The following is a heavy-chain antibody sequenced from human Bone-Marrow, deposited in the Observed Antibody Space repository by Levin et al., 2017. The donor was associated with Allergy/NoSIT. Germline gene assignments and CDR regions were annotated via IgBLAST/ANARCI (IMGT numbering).Heavy chain of an antibody. CDR1: GFTFSSYS. V-gene: IGHV3-21*01. CDR2: ISSSSSYI. J-gene: IGHJ2*01. Sequence: AGGSLRLSCAASGFTFSSYSMNWVRQAPGKGLEWVSSISSSSSYIYYADSVKGRFTISRDNAKNSLFLQMNSLRAEDTAVYYCARDYGDFRWYWYFDLWGRGNLVTVSS. D-gene: IGHD4-17*01. CDR3: ARDYGDFRWYWYFDL.